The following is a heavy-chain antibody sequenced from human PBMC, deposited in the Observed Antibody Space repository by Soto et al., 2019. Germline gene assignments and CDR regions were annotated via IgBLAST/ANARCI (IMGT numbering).Heavy chain of an antibody. D-gene: IGHD6-25*01. CDR2: ISYDGSNK. Sequence: QVQLVECGGGVVQPGRSLRLTCAASGFTLSSYGMHWVRQAPGKGLEWVAVISYDGSNKYYADSVKGRFTISRDNSKNTLYLQMNSLRAEDTAVYYCAKDRRPNYYYGMDVWAQGTTVTVSS. CDR3: AKDRRPNYYYGMDV. J-gene: IGHJ6*02. V-gene: IGHV3-30*18. CDR1: GFTLSSYG.